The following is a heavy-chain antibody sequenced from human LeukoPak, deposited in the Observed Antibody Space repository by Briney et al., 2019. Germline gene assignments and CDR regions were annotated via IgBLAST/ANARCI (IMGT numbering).Heavy chain of an antibody. CDR2: INPSGGST. CDR3: ARAWEAVAGNYGVIDY. CDR1: GYTFTSYY. Sequence: ASVKVSCKASGYTFTSYYMHWVRQAPGQGLEWMGIINPSGGSTSYAQKFQGRVTMTRDMSTSTVYMKLSSLRSEDTAVYYCARAWEAVAGNYGVIDYWGQGTLVTVSS. D-gene: IGHD1-7*01. V-gene: IGHV1-46*01. J-gene: IGHJ4*02.